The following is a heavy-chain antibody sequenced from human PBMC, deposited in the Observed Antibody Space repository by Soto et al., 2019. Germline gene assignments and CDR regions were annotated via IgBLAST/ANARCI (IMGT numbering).Heavy chain of an antibody. V-gene: IGHV3-53*01. Sequence: VGSLRLSCAVSGITVSSYYMSWVRQAAGKGLEWVSVIYAGTITYYADSVKGRFTIYRDNSKNTLNLEMNRLRVEDTAVYYCARIPYDNSGTIFDYWGQGTLVTVPQ. J-gene: IGHJ4*02. CDR2: IYAGTIT. CDR3: ARIPYDNSGTIFDY. CDR1: GITVSSYY. D-gene: IGHD3-22*01.